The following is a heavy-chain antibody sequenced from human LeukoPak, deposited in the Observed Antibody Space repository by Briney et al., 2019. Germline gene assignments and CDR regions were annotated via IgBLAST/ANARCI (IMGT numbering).Heavy chain of an antibody. J-gene: IGHJ3*02. CDR2: IDPNSGGT. Sequence: ASVKVSCKASGYTFICYYLHWVRQAPGQGLEWMGWIDPNSGGTNYVQNFQGRITMTRDTSINTDYIEISRLRSDDTAVYYCARVLHVNYAAFDIWGEGTMVTVSS. CDR1: GYTFICYY. D-gene: IGHD4-11*01. V-gene: IGHV1-2*02. CDR3: ARVLHVNYAAFDI.